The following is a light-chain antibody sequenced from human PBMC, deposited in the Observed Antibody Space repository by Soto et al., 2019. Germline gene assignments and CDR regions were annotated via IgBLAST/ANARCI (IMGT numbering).Light chain of an antibody. Sequence: EIVLTQSPGTLSLSPGERATLSCRASQSVSSNSLAWYQQRPGQAPRLLIYGASSRATGIPDRFSGSGSGTDITLTSSRLEAEDVAVYYCQQYGSSPRRFGQGLKVEIK. V-gene: IGKV3-20*01. CDR3: QQYGSSPRR. J-gene: IGKJ1*01. CDR1: QSVSSNS. CDR2: GAS.